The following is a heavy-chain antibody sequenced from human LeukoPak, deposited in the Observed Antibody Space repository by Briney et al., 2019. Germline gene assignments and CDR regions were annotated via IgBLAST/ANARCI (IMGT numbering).Heavy chain of an antibody. Sequence: SVKVSCKASGGTFSSYAISWVRQAPGQGLEWVGGIIPIFGTANYAQKFQGRVTITADESTSTAYMELSSLRSEDTAVYYCASHRGGYSGSYRGTYYYYGMDVWGQGTLVTVSS. CDR2: IIPIFGTA. V-gene: IGHV1-69*13. CDR3: ASHRGGYSGSYRGTYYYYGMDV. CDR1: GGTFSSYA. D-gene: IGHD1-26*01. J-gene: IGHJ6*02.